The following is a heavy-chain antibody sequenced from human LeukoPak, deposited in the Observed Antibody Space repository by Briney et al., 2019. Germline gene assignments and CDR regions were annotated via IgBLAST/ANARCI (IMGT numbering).Heavy chain of an antibody. J-gene: IGHJ5*02. CDR2: INAGNGNT. D-gene: IGHD4-17*01. CDR3: ARDFSTMTTSNWFDA. V-gene: IGHV1-3*01. CDR1: GYTFTSYA. Sequence: GASVKVSCKASGYTFTSYAMHWVRQAPGQRLEWMGWINAGNGNTKYSQKFQGRVTITRDTSASTAYMELSSLRSEDTAVYYCARDFSTMTTSNWFDAWGQGTLVTVSS.